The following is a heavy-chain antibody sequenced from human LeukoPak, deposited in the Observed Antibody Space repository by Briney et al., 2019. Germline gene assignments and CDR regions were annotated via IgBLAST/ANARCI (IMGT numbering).Heavy chain of an antibody. J-gene: IGHJ6*04. V-gene: IGHV3-21*01. D-gene: IGHD3-10*02. Sequence: PGGSLRLSCAASGFTFSSYSMSWVRQAPGKGLEWVSSISSSSSYIYYADSVKGRFTISRDNAKNSLYLQMNSLRAEDTAVYYCAELGITMIGGVWGKGTTVTISS. CDR3: AELGITMIGGV. CDR2: ISSSSSYI. CDR1: GFTFSSYS.